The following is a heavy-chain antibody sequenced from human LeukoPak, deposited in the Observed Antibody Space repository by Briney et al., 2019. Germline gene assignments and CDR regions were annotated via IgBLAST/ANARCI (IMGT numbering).Heavy chain of an antibody. Sequence: SETLSLTCTVSGGSISSYYWSWIRQPPGKGLEWIGCIHYSGSTNYNPSVKSRVTISVDTSKNQFSLRLSSVTAADTAVYYCARLEGYYGSGSTNWFDPWGQGTLVTVSS. J-gene: IGHJ5*02. V-gene: IGHV4-59*08. D-gene: IGHD3-10*01. CDR2: IHYSGST. CDR1: GGSISSYY. CDR3: ARLEGYYGSGSTNWFDP.